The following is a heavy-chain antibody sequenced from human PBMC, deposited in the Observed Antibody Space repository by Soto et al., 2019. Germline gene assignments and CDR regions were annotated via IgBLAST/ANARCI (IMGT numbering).Heavy chain of an antibody. CDR1: GDSISTGGYT. CDR3: ARDLPGTGIDY. Sequence: SETLSLTCDVSGDSISTGGYTWAWIRQPPGKGLEWIGYIYYSGSTYYNPSLKSRVTISVDTSKNQFSLKLSSVTAEDTAVYYCARDLPGTGIDYWGQGTLVTVSS. J-gene: IGHJ4*02. D-gene: IGHD3-10*01. V-gene: IGHV4-30-2*05. CDR2: IYYSGST.